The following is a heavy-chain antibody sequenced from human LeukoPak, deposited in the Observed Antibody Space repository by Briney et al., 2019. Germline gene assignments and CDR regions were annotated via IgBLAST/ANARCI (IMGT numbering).Heavy chain of an antibody. Sequence: GASVKVSCKASGYTFTGYYMHWVRQAPGQGLEWMGWINPNSGGTNYAQKFQGRVTMTRDTSISTAYMELSRLRSDDTAVYYCARDGHYYDSSGRFDPWGQGTLVTVSS. V-gene: IGHV1-2*02. CDR2: INPNSGGT. D-gene: IGHD3-22*01. CDR1: GYTFTGYY. J-gene: IGHJ5*02. CDR3: ARDGHYYDSSGRFDP.